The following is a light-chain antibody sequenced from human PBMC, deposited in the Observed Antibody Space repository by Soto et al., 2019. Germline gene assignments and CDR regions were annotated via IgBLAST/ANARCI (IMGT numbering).Light chain of an antibody. CDR2: QDS. CDR3: QAWDSSTEKGVV. CDR1: KLGDKY. V-gene: IGLV3-1*01. Sequence: SYELTQPPSVSVSPGQTASITCSGDKLGDKYACWYQQKPGQSPVLVIYQDSKRPSGIPERFSGSNSGNTATLTISGTQAMDEADYYCQAWDSSTEKGVVFGGGTKLTVL. J-gene: IGLJ2*01.